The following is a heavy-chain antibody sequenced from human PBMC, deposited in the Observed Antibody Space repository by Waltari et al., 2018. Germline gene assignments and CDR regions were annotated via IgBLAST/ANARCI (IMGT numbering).Heavy chain of an antibody. D-gene: IGHD3-3*01. Sequence: QVQLVQSGPETKRPGASVKVSCKASGYTFTAYGLSWVRQAPGQGLEWMGWTRAPRDKTNYAQKFQDRVTMTTDTTTSTAYMELRSLRSDDTAVYYCARRFIGAFDIWGQGTMVTVSS. CDR1: GYTFTAYG. CDR2: TRAPRDKT. CDR3: ARRFIGAFDI. J-gene: IGHJ3*02. V-gene: IGHV1-18*04.